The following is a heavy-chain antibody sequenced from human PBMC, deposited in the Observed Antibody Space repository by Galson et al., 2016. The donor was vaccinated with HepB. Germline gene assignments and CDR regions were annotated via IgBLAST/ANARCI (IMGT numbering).Heavy chain of an antibody. Sequence: CAISGDSVSSNSGAWNWIRQSPSRGLELLGRTYYRSNYYNDYAVSVRSRITINPDTSKNHFSLLLTSVTPEDTAVYYCARAGGLNENFYFDYWGQGTLVTVSS. CDR1: GDSVSSNSGA. V-gene: IGHV6-1*01. J-gene: IGHJ4*02. D-gene: IGHD1-1*01. CDR3: ARAGGLNENFYFDY. CDR2: TYYRSNYYN.